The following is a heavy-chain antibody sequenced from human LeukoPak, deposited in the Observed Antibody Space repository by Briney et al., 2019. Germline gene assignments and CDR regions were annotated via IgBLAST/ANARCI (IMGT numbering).Heavy chain of an antibody. D-gene: IGHD3-10*01. J-gene: IGHJ4*02. V-gene: IGHV4-34*01. Sequence: SETLSLTCAVYGGSFSGYYWSWIRQPPGKGLEWIGEINHSGSTNYNPSLKSRATISVDTSKNQFSLKLSSVTAADTAVYYCARAPPRYYYGPGSRTGRDYWGQGTLVTVSS. CDR1: GGSFSGYY. CDR3: ARAPPRYYYGPGSRTGRDY. CDR2: INHSGST.